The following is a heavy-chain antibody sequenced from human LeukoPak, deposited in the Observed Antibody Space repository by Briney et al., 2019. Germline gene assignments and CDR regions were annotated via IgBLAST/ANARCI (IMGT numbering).Heavy chain of an antibody. D-gene: IGHD6-13*01. Sequence: PSGTLSLTSAVSGGSISTTNWWSWVRQPPGKGLEWIGGIYHTGSTNYKPSLKSRVTISVDKSKNQFSLRLSSVTAADTAVYYCARDRATAGQTDAYDIWGQGTMVTVSS. CDR3: ARDRATAGQTDAYDI. CDR2: IYHTGST. J-gene: IGHJ3*02. V-gene: IGHV4-4*02. CDR1: GGSISTTNW.